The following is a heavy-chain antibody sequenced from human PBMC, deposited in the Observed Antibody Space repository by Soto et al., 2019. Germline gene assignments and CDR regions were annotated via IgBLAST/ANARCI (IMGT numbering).Heavy chain of an antibody. D-gene: IGHD6-13*01. V-gene: IGHV4-39*01. CDR3: ATHSSGSSSTGSTV. CDR1: GGSTSSSTYY. CDR2: IYYSGRT. J-gene: IGHJ3*01. Sequence: PSETLSLTCTVSGGSTSSSTYYWGWIRQHPGKGLEWIASIYYSGRTHYNPSLESRVTISVDTSKNQFSLRLSSVTAADTAVYYGATHSSGSSSTGSTVWGQGTMVPISS.